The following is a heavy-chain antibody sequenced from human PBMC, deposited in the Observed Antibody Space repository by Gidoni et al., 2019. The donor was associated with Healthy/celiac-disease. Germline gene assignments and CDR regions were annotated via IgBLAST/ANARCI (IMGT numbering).Heavy chain of an antibody. V-gene: IGHV3-7*01. J-gene: IGHJ4*02. CDR1: GFTFSSYW. Sequence: EVQLVESGGGLVQPGGSLRPYCAAAGFTFSSYWMSWVRQAPGKGLDWVANINQDGSEKYYVDSVKGRFTISRDNAKNSLYLQMNSLRAEDTAVYYCARERLDYFDYWGQGTLVTVSS. CDR2: INQDGSEK. CDR3: ARERLDYFDY.